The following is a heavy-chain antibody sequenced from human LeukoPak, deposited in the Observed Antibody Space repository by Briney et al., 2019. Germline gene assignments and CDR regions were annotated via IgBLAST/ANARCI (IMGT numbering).Heavy chain of an antibody. CDR3: ARTGTIFAEN. CDR1: GFTFSSYA. J-gene: IGHJ4*02. CDR2: ISSTSYHI. V-gene: IGHV3-21*01. Sequence: GGSLRLSCAASGFTFSSYAMSWVRQAPGKGLEWVSSISSTSYHIYYADSVKGRFTISRDNAKNSLSLQMNSLRAEDTAVYYCARTGTIFAENWGQGTLVTVSS. D-gene: IGHD3-3*01.